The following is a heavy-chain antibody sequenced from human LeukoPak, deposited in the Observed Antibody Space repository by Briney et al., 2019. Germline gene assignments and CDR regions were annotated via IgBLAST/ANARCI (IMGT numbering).Heavy chain of an antibody. J-gene: IGHJ4*02. CDR3: ARDQDGYSRFDY. CDR2: IYYSGTT. CDR1: GGSITSGGHY. V-gene: IGHV4-31*03. Sequence: SETLSLTCTVSGGSITSGGHYWSWIRQHPGKGLEWIGYIYYSGTTYYNPSLKSRVTISVDTSVNQFSLRLTSVTAADTAVYYCARDQDGYSRFDYWGQGTLVTVSS. D-gene: IGHD5-24*01.